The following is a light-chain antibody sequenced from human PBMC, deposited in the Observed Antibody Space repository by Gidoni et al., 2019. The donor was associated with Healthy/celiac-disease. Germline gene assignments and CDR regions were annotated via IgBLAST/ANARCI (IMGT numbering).Light chain of an antibody. CDR1: QGISNY. CDR3: QQYNRYPFT. V-gene: IGKV1-16*02. Sequence: DIPITPSPSSLSASVGDRVTITFRASQGISNYVAWFQQKPEKAPKSLIYAASSVQSGVPSKSSSRGSRKDFTLTISSLQQEDFANYYCQQYNRYPFTFGAGTKVEIK. J-gene: IGKJ3*01. CDR2: AAS.